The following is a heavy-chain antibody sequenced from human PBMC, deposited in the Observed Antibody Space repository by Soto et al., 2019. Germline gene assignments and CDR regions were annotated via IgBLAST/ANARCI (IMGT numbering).Heavy chain of an antibody. D-gene: IGHD2-15*01. CDR1: GYTFTSYY. V-gene: IGHV1-46*03. J-gene: IGHJ4*02. CDR2: INPSGGST. Sequence: ASVKVSCKASGYTFTSYYMHWVRQAPGQGLEWMGIINPSGGSTSSAQKFQGRVTMTRDTSTSTVYMEMSSLRSEDTAVYYCARDIYCSGGSWYFGQLYNLGKGTMVTVS. CDR3: ARDIYCSGGSWYFGQLYN.